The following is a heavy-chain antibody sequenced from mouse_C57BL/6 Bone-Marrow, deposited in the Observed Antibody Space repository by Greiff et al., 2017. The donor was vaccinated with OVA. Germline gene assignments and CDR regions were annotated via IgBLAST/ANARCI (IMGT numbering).Heavy chain of an antibody. V-gene: IGHV1-19*01. CDR1: GYTFTDYY. CDR3: ARRFAWFAY. J-gene: IGHJ3*01. Sequence: EVQLQQSGPVLVKPGASVQMSCKASGYTFTDYYMNWVKQSHGKSLEWIGVINPYNGGTSSNQKVKGKGTLTVDKSSSTAYMELNSLTSEDTAVYYCARRFAWFAYWGQGTLVTVSA. CDR2: INPYNGGT.